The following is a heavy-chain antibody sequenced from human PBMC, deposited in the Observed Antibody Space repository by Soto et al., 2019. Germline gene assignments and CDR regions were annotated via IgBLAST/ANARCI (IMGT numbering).Heavy chain of an antibody. J-gene: IGHJ6*03. CDR3: ARGGLLAARALYYYYMDV. CDR2: IWYDGSNK. V-gene: IGHV3-33*01. CDR1: GFTFSSYG. D-gene: IGHD6-6*01. Sequence: GGSLRLSCAASGFTFSSYGMHWVRQAPGKGLEWVAVIWYDGSNKYYADSVKGRFTISRDNSKNTLYLQMNSLRAEDTAVYYCARGGLLAARALYYYYMDVWGKGTTVTVSS.